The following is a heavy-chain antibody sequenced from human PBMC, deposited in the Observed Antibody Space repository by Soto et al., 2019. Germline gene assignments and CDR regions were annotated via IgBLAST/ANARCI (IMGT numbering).Heavy chain of an antibody. D-gene: IGHD7-27*01. V-gene: IGHV4-59*11. J-gene: IGHJ4*02. CDR3: TRANWYSEY. Sequence: QVQLQESGPGLVKPSETLSLTCSVSGGSISNHYWSWIRQPPGKGLEWIGYIYYNANTNYNPYLKSPVTMSVDTTRNHLALKFTTVTAADKAVYYCTRANWYSEYWGQGPLVTVSS. CDR2: IYYNANT. CDR1: GGSISNHY.